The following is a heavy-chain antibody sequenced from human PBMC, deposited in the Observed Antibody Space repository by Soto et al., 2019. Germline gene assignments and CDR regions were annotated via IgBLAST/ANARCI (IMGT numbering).Heavy chain of an antibody. D-gene: IGHD2-2*01. Sequence: GESLKISCTGSGYTFTSYWIGWVRQMPGKGLEGMGIIYPGDSNTRYSPSFQGQVTISADKSISTAYLQWSSLKATDTAMYFGARQGYCSTTACFAVDYWGQGTLDTVST. CDR2: IYPGDSNT. CDR3: ARQGYCSTTACFAVDY. V-gene: IGHV5-51*01. CDR1: GYTFTSYW. J-gene: IGHJ4*02.